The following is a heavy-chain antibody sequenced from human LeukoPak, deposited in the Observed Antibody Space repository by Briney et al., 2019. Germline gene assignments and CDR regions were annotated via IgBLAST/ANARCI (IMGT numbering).Heavy chain of an antibody. J-gene: IGHJ3*02. Sequence: SETLSRTAAGYGVSFSGNYWSWIRPRPGKGLEWMGELNHSGRTNYNPSLNSGATTSVDTSRNQYSLRLSSVTAADTAVYYCARGPPLGDCSGGSCYRRGAFDIWGQGKMVTVSS. CDR2: LNHSGRT. CDR1: GVSFSGNY. CDR3: ARGPPLGDCSGGSCYRRGAFDI. V-gene: IGHV4-34*01. D-gene: IGHD2-15*01.